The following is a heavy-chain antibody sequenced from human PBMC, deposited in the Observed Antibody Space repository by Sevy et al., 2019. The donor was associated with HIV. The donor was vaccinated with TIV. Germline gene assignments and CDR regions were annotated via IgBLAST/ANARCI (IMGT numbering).Heavy chain of an antibody. Sequence: ASVKVSCKVSGYTFSTYRIMWVRQARGQGLEWMGRISPHNGDTNYAQKFQGRVTMITDTSTTTAHMELGSLRSDDTAVYYCARAYCSGGSCYSLAYWGQGTQVTVSS. CDR1: GYTFSTYR. V-gene: IGHV1-18*01. J-gene: IGHJ4*02. CDR3: ARAYCSGGSCYSLAY. D-gene: IGHD2-15*01. CDR2: ISPHNGDT.